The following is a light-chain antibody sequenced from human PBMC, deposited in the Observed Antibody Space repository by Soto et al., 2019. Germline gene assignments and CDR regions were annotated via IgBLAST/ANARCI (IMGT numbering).Light chain of an antibody. CDR2: GAS. V-gene: IGKV3-15*01. CDR3: QQYNDWPPA. CDR1: QSVSSK. Sequence: ETGMTQSPATLSLSPGERATLSCRASQSVSSKLVWYQQKPGPAPRFLIYGASTRATGIPARFRGSGSGTEFTLTIDSLQSEDFAVYYCQQYNDWPPAFGGGTKVEIK. J-gene: IGKJ4*01.